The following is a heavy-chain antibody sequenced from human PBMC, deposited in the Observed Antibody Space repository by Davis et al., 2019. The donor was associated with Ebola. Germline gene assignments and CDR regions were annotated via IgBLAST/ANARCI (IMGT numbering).Heavy chain of an antibody. V-gene: IGHV3-23*01. CDR3: AKSDYYDAFDI. J-gene: IGHJ3*02. CDR2: ISGSGGST. Sequence: GESLKISCAASGFTFSSYAMSWVRQAPGKGLEWVSAISGSGGSTYYADSVKGRFTISRDNSKNTLYLQMNSLRAKDTAVYYCAKSDYYDAFDIWGQGTMVTVSS. CDR1: GFTFSSYA. D-gene: IGHD2-21*01.